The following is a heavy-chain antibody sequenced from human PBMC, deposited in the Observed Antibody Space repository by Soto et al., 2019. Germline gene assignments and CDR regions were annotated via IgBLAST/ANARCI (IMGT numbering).Heavy chain of an antibody. D-gene: IGHD3-22*01. CDR1: GGSISSGGYY. V-gene: IGHV4-31*03. J-gene: IGHJ4*02. CDR2: IYYSGST. CDR3: ARGRDYYDSSGYLYYFDY. Sequence: PSETLSLTCTVSGGSISSGGYYWSWIRQHPGKGLEWIGYIYYSGSTYYNPSLKSRVTISVDTSKNQFSLKLSSVTAADTAVYYCARGRDYYDSSGYLYYFDYWGQGTLVTVS.